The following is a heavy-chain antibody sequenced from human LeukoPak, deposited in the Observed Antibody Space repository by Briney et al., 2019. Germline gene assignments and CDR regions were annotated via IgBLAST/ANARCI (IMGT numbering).Heavy chain of an antibody. CDR3: ARYCSSTSCYRGDY. V-gene: IGHV4-39*01. D-gene: IGHD2-2*01. J-gene: IGHJ4*02. CDR2: IYYSGST. CDR1: GGSISSSSYY. Sequence: SETLSLTCTVSGGSISSSSYYWGWIRQPPGTGLEWIGSIYYSGSTYYNPSLKSRVTISVDTSKNQFSLKLSSVTAADTAVYYCARYCSSTSCYRGDYWGQGTLVTVSS.